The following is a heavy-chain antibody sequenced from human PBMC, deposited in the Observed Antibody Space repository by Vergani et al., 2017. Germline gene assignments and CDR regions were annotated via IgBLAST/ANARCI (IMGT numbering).Heavy chain of an antibody. CDR3: ARGAYYDSSGYYNFDY. CDR1: GGSISSGDYY. CDR2: IYYSGST. Sequence: QVQLQESGPGLVKPSQTLSLTCTVSGGSISSGDYYWSWIRQPPGKGLEWIWYIYYSGSTYYNPSLKSRVTISVDTSKNQFSLKLSSVTAADTDVYYCARGAYYDSSGYYNFDYWGQGTLVTVSS. J-gene: IGHJ4*02. D-gene: IGHD3-22*01. V-gene: IGHV4-30-4*01.